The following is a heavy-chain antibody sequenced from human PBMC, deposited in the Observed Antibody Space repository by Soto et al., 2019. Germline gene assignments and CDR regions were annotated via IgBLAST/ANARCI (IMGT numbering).Heavy chain of an antibody. Sequence: EVQLLESGGGLVQPGGSLRLSCAASGFTFSSYAMSWVRQAPGKGLEWVSAISASGGATYYADSVKGRFTISRDISKNTLYLQMNSLRAEDTALYFCANHIDVATQFDYWGQGTLVTVSS. CDR3: ANHIDVATQFDY. CDR2: ISASGGAT. CDR1: GFTFSSYA. D-gene: IGHD5-12*01. J-gene: IGHJ4*02. V-gene: IGHV3-23*01.